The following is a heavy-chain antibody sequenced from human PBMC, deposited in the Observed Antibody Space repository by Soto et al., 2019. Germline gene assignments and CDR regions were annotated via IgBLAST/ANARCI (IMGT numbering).Heavy chain of an antibody. J-gene: IGHJ4*02. Sequence: GESLKISFHGSGYSFTRYLISWVRQMPAKGLEWMGIIFPGDSDTRYMPSFQGQVTISVDKSINTAYLHWSSLKASDSAMYYCATDGDSTTDYWGQGTLVTVSS. CDR2: IFPGDSDT. D-gene: IGHD4-4*01. CDR3: ATDGDSTTDY. CDR1: GYSFTRYL. V-gene: IGHV5-51*01.